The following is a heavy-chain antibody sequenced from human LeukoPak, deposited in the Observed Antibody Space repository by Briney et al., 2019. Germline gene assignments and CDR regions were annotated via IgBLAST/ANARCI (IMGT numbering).Heavy chain of an antibody. Sequence: PSETLSLTCAVYGGSFSGYYWSWIRQPPGKVLEWIGEINHSGSTNYNPSLKSRVTISVDTSENQFSLKLSSVTAADTAVYYCARESVVNHYGMDVWGQGTTVTVSS. CDR2: INHSGST. CDR1: GGSFSGYY. D-gene: IGHD2-15*01. J-gene: IGHJ6*02. CDR3: ARESVVNHYGMDV. V-gene: IGHV4-34*01.